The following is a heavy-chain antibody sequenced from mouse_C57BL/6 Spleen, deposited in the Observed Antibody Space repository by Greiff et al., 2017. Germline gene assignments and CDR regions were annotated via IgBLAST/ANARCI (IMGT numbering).Heavy chain of an antibody. Sequence: LQESGAELVRPGTSVKVSCKASGYAFTNYLIEWVKQRPGQGLEWIGVINPGSGGTNYNEKFKGKATLTADKSSSTAYMQLSSLTSEDSAVYFCARRNWGYYAMDYWGQGTSVAVSS. J-gene: IGHJ4*01. CDR3: ARRNWGYYAMDY. CDR2: INPGSGGT. D-gene: IGHD4-1*01. V-gene: IGHV1-54*01. CDR1: GYAFTNYL.